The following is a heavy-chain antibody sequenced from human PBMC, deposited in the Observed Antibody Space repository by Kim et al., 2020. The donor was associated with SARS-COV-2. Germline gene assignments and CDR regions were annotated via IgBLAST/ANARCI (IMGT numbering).Heavy chain of an antibody. V-gene: IGHV3-48*04. CDR1: GFTFSSYS. D-gene: IGHD6-13*01. CDR2: ISSSSTI. Sequence: GGSLRLSCAASGFTFSSYSMNWVRQAPGKGLEWVSYISSSSTIYYADSVKGRFTISRDNAKNSLYLQMNSLRAEDTAVYYCARDSCSSGTSCPWGQGTL. CDR3: ARDSCSSGTSCP. J-gene: IGHJ5*02.